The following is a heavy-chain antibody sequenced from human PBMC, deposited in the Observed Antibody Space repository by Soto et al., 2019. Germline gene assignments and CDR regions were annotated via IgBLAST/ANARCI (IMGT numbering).Heavy chain of an antibody. D-gene: IGHD2-8*01. J-gene: IGHJ4*02. CDR3: AIQDCTNDVCLEAAVTVGGALEY. Sequence: EVQLVESGGGLVQPGKALRLSCAASGFTFSKYWIHWVRQAPGKGPVWVSYISSDGTTTDYADSVKDRFTISRDNAKNTLYLQMDSLRAEDTAVYYCAIQDCTNDVCLEAAVTVGGALEYWGQGAQVTVSS. CDR1: GFTFSKYW. CDR2: ISSDGTTT. V-gene: IGHV3-74*01.